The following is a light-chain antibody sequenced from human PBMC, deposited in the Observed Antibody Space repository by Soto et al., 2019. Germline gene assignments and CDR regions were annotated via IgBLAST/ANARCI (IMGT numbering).Light chain of an antibody. CDR2: AAS. CDR3: QHYGTSTRT. V-gene: IGKV3-20*01. J-gene: IGKJ1*01. Sequence: EIVLTQSPGTLSLSPGESATLSCRATQSVSATYLAWYQQKPGQAPRLLIYAASSRATDIPDRFSGSGSGRDFTLAISRLELEDFAVYWCQHYGTSTRTFGQGTKV. CDR1: QSVSATY.